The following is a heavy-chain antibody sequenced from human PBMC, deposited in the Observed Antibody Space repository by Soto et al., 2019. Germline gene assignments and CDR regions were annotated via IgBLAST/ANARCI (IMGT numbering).Heavy chain of an antibody. V-gene: IGHV4-59*01. D-gene: IGHD1-1*01. CDR1: GGSISSYY. Sequence: SETLSLTCTVSGGSISSYYWSWIRQPPGKGLEWIGYIYYSGSTNYNPSLKSRVTISVDTSKNQFSLKLSSVTAADTAVYYCARDGSGTRGENWFDPWGQGTLVTVSS. CDR2: IYYSGST. J-gene: IGHJ5*02. CDR3: ARDGSGTRGENWFDP.